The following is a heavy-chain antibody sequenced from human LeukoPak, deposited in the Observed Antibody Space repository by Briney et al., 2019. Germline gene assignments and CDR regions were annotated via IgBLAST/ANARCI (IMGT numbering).Heavy chain of an antibody. CDR2: INHSGST. Sequence: PSETLSLTCAVYGGSFSGYYWSWIRQPPGKGLEWIGEINHSGSTNYNPSLKSRVTISVDTSKNQFSLKLSSVTAADTAVYYCARLQVFRWPPLTYYYGSGSYRSWFDPWGQGTLVTVSS. D-gene: IGHD3-10*01. J-gene: IGHJ5*02. V-gene: IGHV4-34*01. CDR1: GGSFSGYY. CDR3: ARLQVFRWPPLTYYYGSGSYRSWFDP.